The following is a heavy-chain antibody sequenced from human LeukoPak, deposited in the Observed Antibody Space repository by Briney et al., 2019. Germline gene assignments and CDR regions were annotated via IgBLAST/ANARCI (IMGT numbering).Heavy chain of an antibody. D-gene: IGHD2-2*01. Sequence: ASVKVSCKASGYTFTSYGISWVRQAPGRGLEWVGWISSYTGNTNYAQKVQGRVTMTTVTSTSTAYMELRSLRSDDTAVYYCARVTVLAARWWFDPWGQGTLVTVSS. CDR2: ISSYTGNT. V-gene: IGHV1-18*01. J-gene: IGHJ5*02. CDR3: ARVTVLAARWWFDP. CDR1: GYTFTSYG.